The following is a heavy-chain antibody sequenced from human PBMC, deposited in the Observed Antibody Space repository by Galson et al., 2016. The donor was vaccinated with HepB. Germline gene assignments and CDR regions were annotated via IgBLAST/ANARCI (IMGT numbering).Heavy chain of an antibody. V-gene: IGHV3-23*01. CDR3: AKGAEQWLVPGYFDY. CDR1: GFSFINSG. J-gene: IGHJ4*02. D-gene: IGHD6-19*01. Sequence: SLRLSCAASGFSFINSGMSWVRQAPGRGLEWVSGITRSGDATHSADFVTGRLTISRDNSKNTLYLQMNRLRAEDTAVYYCAKGAEQWLVPGYFDYWGQGTLVTVSS. CDR2: ITRSGDAT.